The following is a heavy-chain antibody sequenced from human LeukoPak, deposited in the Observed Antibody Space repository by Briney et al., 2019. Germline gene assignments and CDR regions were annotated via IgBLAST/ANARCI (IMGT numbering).Heavy chain of an antibody. CDR1: GGSISSSSYY. J-gene: IGHJ5*02. V-gene: IGHV4-39*01. Sequence: SETLSLTCTVSGGSISSSSYYWGWIRQPPGKGLEWIGEINHSGSTNYNPSLKSRVTISVDTSKNQFSLKLSSVTAADTAVYYCARHRRGYSYGYCVWFDPWGQGTLVTVSS. CDR2: INHSGST. D-gene: IGHD5-18*01. CDR3: ARHRRGYSYGYCVWFDP.